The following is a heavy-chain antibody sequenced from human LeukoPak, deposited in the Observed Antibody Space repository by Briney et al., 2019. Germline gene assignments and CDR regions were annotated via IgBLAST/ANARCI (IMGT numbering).Heavy chain of an antibody. CDR1: GFTFSNYA. CDR3: ARSTGPGDGY. J-gene: IGHJ4*02. V-gene: IGHV3-48*04. D-gene: IGHD4-17*01. Sequence: GGSLRLSCAASGFTFSNYAMNWVRQAPGKGLEWVSYISSSSYTIDYADSVKGRFTISRDNAKNTLYLQMNSLRAEDTAVYYCARSTGPGDGYWGQGTLVTVSS. CDR2: ISSSSYTI.